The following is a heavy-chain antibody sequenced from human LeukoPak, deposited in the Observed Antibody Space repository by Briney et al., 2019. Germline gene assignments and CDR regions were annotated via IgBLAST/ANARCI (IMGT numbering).Heavy chain of an antibody. CDR1: GFTFSSYAMH. J-gene: IGHJ4*02. CDR3: ARVRCSGGSCYSDY. Sequence: LRLSCAASGFTFSSYAMHWIRQHPGKGLEWIGYIYYSGSTYYNPSLKSRVTISVDTSKNQFSLKLSSVTAADTAVYYCARVRCSGGSCYSDYWGQGTLVTVSS. D-gene: IGHD2-15*01. CDR2: IYYSGST. V-gene: IGHV4-31*02.